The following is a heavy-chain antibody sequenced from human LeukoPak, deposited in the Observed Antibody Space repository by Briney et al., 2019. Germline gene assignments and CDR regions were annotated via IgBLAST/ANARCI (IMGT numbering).Heavy chain of an antibody. CDR3: ARTTEGGYTYDYFYYYMDV. CDR2: IYYSGST. Sequence: PSQTLSLTCTVSGGSISSGSYYWSWIRQPAGKGLEWIGYIYYSGSTNYNPSLKSRVTISVDTSKNQFSLKLSSVTAADTAVYYCARTTEGGYTYDYFYYYMDVWGKGTTVTISS. CDR1: GGSISSGSYY. V-gene: IGHV4-61*10. J-gene: IGHJ6*03. D-gene: IGHD5-18*01.